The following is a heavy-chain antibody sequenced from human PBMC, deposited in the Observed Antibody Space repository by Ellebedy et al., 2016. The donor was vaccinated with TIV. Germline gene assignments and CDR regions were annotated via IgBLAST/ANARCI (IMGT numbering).Heavy chain of an antibody. CDR3: ARGSNGAFDI. CDR1: GFTFSNYW. D-gene: IGHD1-26*01. J-gene: IGHJ3*02. Sequence: GGSLRLXXAASGFTFSNYWMSWVRQAPGKGLEWVAAIKQDGSEKYYVDSVKGRFTISRDNAKNSLLLQMNSLRAEGTAVYFCARGSNGAFDIWGQGTLVTVSS. CDR2: IKQDGSEK. V-gene: IGHV3-7*01.